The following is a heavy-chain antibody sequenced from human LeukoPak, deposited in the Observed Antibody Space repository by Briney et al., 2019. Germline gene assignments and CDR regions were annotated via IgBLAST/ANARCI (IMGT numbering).Heavy chain of an antibody. V-gene: IGHV4-59*01. CDR2: IYYSGST. D-gene: IGHD3-22*01. Sequence: SETLSLTCTVSGVSISSYYWSWIRQPPGKGLEWIGYIYYSGSTSYNPSLKSRVTISVDTSKNQFSLKLSSVTAADTTVYYCARFGARDYYDSSGYSDAFDIWGQGTMVTVSS. CDR1: GVSISSYY. J-gene: IGHJ3*02. CDR3: ARFGARDYYDSSGYSDAFDI.